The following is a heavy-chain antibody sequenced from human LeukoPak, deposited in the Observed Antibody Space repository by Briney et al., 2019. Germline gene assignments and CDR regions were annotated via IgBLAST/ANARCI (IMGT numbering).Heavy chain of an antibody. CDR2: ISASGGST. J-gene: IGHJ4*02. CDR1: GFTFNSYA. CDR3: ARGIGTVARYYFDY. V-gene: IGHV3-23*01. Sequence: GGSLRLSCAASGFTFNSYAMSWVRQAPGKGLEWVSAISASGGSTYYYADSVKGRFTISRDNSKSTLYLLMNSLRADGTAVYYCARGIGTVARYYFDYWGQGILVTVSS. D-gene: IGHD1-1*01.